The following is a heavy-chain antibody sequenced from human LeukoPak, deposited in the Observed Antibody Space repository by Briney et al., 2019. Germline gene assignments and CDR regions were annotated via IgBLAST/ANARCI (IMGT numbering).Heavy chain of an antibody. CDR2: IYYSGST. D-gene: IGHD3-3*01. V-gene: IGHV4-59*05. J-gene: IGHJ4*02. CDR1: GGSISSYY. CDR3: AIYDFWSGYYHLDY. Sequence: SETLSLTCTVSGGSISSYYWSWIRQPPGKGLEWIGSIYYSGSTYYNPSLKSRVTISVDTSKNQFSLKLSSVTAADTAVYYCAIYDFWSGYYHLDYWGQGTLVTVSS.